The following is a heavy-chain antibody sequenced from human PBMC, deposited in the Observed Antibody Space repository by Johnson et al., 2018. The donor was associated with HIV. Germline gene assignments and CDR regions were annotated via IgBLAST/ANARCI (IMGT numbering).Heavy chain of an antibody. D-gene: IGHD7-27*01. Sequence: VQLVESGGGLVQPGGSLRLSCAASGFTFSSYDMHWVRQATGKGLEWVSAIGTAGDTYYPGSVKGRFTISRENAKNSLYLQINSLRAGDPAVYYCARDPTTQYLRLIGEFVSFDIWGQGTMVTVSS. V-gene: IGHV3-13*01. CDR1: GFTFSSYD. J-gene: IGHJ3*02. CDR2: IGTAGDT. CDR3: ARDPTTQYLRLIGEFVSFDI.